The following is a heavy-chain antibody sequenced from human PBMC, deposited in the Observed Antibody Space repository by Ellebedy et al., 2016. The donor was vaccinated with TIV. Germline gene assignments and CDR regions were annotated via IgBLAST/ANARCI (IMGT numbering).Heavy chain of an antibody. CDR3: ARHGPQLGYCSGGSCYGGFDY. J-gene: IGHJ4*02. V-gene: IGHV4-59*08. Sequence: MPSETLSLTCTVSGGSITTYFWSWIRQPPGKGLEWIGYIHYSGSTNSNPSLKSRVTISVDTSKNHFSLRLSSVTAADTAVYYCARHGPQLGYCSGGSCYGGFDYWGQGTLVTVSS. D-gene: IGHD2-15*01. CDR2: IHYSGST. CDR1: GGSITTYF.